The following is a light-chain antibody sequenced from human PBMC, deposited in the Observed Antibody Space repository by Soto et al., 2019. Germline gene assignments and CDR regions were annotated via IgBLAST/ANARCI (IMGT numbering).Light chain of an antibody. V-gene: IGKV3-15*01. CDR1: QSVSYN. J-gene: IGKJ4*01. CDR2: AAF. CDR3: QQYKNWPPLT. Sequence: EIVMTQSPATLSVSPGETATLSCRASQSVSYNLAWYQQKPGQGPRLLIYAAFTRATGIPARFSGSGSGTDFTLTISSLQSEDFAVDYCQQYKNWPPLTFGGGTKVELK.